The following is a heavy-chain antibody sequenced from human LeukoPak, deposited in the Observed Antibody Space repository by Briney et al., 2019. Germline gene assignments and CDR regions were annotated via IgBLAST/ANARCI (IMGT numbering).Heavy chain of an antibody. J-gene: IGHJ4*02. Sequence: GGSLRLSCAASGFTFDDYGMSWVRQAPGKGLEWVSGINWNGGSTGYADSVKGRFTTSRDNAKNSLYLQMNSLRAEDTALYYCARKGIASPTADFDYWGQGTLVTVSS. V-gene: IGHV3-20*04. D-gene: IGHD6-13*01. CDR1: GFTFDDYG. CDR3: ARKGIASPTADFDY. CDR2: INWNGGST.